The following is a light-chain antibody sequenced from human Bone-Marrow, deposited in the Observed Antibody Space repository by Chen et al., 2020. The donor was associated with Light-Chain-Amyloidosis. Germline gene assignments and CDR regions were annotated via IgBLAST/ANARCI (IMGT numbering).Light chain of an antibody. CDR2: DVS. Sequence: SALTQPASVSGSPGQSITNSCTGTSSDVGGYNYVSWYQQPPGKAPKLMIYDVSNRPSGVSNRFSGSKSGNTASLTISGLQAEDEADYYCSSYTSSSNVVFGGGTKLTVL. J-gene: IGLJ2*01. CDR3: SSYTSSSNVV. CDR1: SSDVGGYNY. V-gene: IGLV2-14*03.